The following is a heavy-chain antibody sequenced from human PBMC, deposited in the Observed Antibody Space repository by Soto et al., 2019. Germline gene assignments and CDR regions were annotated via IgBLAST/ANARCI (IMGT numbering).Heavy chain of an antibody. CDR1: GGSISSYY. J-gene: IGHJ6*02. Sequence: SETLSLTCTVSGGSISSYYWSWIRQPPGKGLEWIGYIYYSGSTNYNPSLKGRVTISVDTSKNQFSLKLSSVTAADTAVYYCARLVARDGSGSYLFYYYGMDVWGQGTTVTVSS. CDR2: IYYSGST. CDR3: ARLVARDGSGSYLFYYYGMDV. V-gene: IGHV4-59*08. D-gene: IGHD3-10*01.